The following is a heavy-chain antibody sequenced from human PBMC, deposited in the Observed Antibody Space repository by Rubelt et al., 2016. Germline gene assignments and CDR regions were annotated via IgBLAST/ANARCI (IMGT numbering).Heavy chain of an antibody. D-gene: IGHD6-19*01. CDR1: GGSMSSSNYY. Sequence: QVYLQESGPGLVKPSEPLSLTCTVPGGSMSSSNYYWAWLRQPPRKGLEWIGSFYYTRSTSYNPSHNSRLTISADTSKNQFSLKLTSVTAADTAVYYCARLGYSTGYYNFWGQGTLVTVSS. V-gene: IGHV4-39*01. J-gene: IGHJ4*02. CDR3: ARLGYSTGYYNF. CDR2: FYYTRST.